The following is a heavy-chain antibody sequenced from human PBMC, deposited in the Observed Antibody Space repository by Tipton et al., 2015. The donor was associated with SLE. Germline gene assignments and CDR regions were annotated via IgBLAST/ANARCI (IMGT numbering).Heavy chain of an antibody. CDR2: IYHSGTT. J-gene: IGHJ6*02. V-gene: IGHV4-4*02. CDR3: ARGPDYSNYYFYRMDV. CDR1: GGSINSYNW. Sequence: GSLRLSCAVSGGSINSYNWWTWVRQPPGKGLEWIGEIYHSGTTNYNPSLKSRITISLDKSNNHFSLRLSSLTAADTAVYYCARGPDYSNYYFYRMDVWGQGTTVTVSS. D-gene: IGHD4-11*01.